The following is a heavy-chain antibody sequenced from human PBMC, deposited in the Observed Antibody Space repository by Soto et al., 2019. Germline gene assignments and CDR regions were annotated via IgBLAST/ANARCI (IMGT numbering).Heavy chain of an antibody. J-gene: IGHJ4*02. V-gene: IGHV3-21*06. CDR3: ARESEDLTSNFDY. Sequence: GGSLRLSCAASGFTFTRYSMDWVRQAPGKGLEWVSSISSTTNYIYYGDSMKGRFTISRDNAKNSLYLEMNSLRAEDTAVYYCARESEDLTSNFDYWGQGTLVTVSS. CDR2: ISSTTNYI. CDR1: GFTFTRYS.